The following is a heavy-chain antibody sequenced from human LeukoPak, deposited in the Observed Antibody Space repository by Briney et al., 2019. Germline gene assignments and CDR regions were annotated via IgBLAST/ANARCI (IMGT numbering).Heavy chain of an antibody. D-gene: IGHD6-25*01. J-gene: IGHJ4*02. CDR1: GYTFTSYG. CDR2: ISAYNGAT. V-gene: IGHV1-18*01. CDR3: ARDRRSGPSYFDH. Sequence: ASVKVSXKASGYTFTSYGISWVRQAPGRGLEWMGWISAYNGATNYAQKFQGRVTMTTDTSTSTAYMELRSLRSDDTAVYYCARDRRSGPSYFDHWGQGTLVTVSS.